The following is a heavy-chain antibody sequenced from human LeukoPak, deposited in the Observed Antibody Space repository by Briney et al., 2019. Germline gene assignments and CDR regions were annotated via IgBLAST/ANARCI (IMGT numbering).Heavy chain of an antibody. J-gene: IGHJ4*02. V-gene: IGHV1-24*01. D-gene: IGHD6-19*01. Sequence: ASVKVSCKVSGYTLTKFSMYWVRQAPGKGLEWMGGFHREDGESLYAQRFQGRLTMTEDTSIDTGYMELSSLRSEDTAVYYCATETRAVDRSTPDYWGQGTLVTVSS. CDR1: GYTLTKFS. CDR2: FHREDGES. CDR3: ATETRAVDRSTPDY.